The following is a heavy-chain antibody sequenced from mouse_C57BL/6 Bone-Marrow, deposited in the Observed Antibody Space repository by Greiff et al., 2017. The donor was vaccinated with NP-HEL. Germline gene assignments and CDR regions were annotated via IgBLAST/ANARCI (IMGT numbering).Heavy chain of an antibody. J-gene: IGHJ3*01. CDR3: AIYYDYD. Sequence: VKLQQPGAELVKPGASVTLSCKASGYTFTSYWMHWVKQRPGQGLEWIGMIHPNSGRTNYNEKFKSKATLTVDKSSSTAYMQLSSLTAEDSAVYYCAIYYDYDWCQGTLVTVSA. CDR1: GYTFTSYW. D-gene: IGHD2-4*01. V-gene: IGHV1-64*01. CDR2: IHPNSGRT.